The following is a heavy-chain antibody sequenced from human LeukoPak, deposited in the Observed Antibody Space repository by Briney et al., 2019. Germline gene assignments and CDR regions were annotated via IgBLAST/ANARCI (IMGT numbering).Heavy chain of an antibody. CDR2: IYHSGST. CDR3: ARIRRVGGDYPLYYFDY. CDR1: GYSITSGYY. J-gene: IGHJ4*02. D-gene: IGHD4-17*01. V-gene: IGHV4-38-2*02. Sequence: SETLFLTCTVSGYSITSGYYWGWIRQPPGKGLEWIGSIYHSGSTFYNPSLKSRVTISVDPSKNQFSLKLSSVTAADTAVYYCARIRRVGGDYPLYYFDYWGQGTLVTVSS.